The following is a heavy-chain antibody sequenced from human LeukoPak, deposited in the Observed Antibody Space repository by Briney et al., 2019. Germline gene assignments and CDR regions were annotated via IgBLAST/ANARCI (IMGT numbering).Heavy chain of an antibody. CDR1: GYTFTAYH. Sequence: ASVKVSCKASGYTFTAYHLHWVRQAPGQGLEWMGWINPNNGGTNYARKFQGRVTMTRDTSISTAYMELNRLRSDDTAVYYCAREMSATVTPFDYWGQGTLVTVSS. CDR2: INPNNGGT. D-gene: IGHD4-17*01. V-gene: IGHV1-2*02. J-gene: IGHJ4*02. CDR3: AREMSATVTPFDY.